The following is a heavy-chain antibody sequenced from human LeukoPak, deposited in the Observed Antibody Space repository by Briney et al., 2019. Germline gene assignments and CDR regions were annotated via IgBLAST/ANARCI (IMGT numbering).Heavy chain of an antibody. Sequence: SQTLSLTCTVSGGSISSGDYYWSWIRQPPGKGLEWIGYIYYSGSTYYNPSLKSRVTISVDTSKNQFSLKLSSVTAADTAVYYCARVECSGGSCYGMDVWGQGTTVTVSS. CDR2: IYYSGST. V-gene: IGHV4-30-4*01. J-gene: IGHJ6*02. CDR1: GGSISSGDYY. CDR3: ARVECSGGSCYGMDV. D-gene: IGHD2-15*01.